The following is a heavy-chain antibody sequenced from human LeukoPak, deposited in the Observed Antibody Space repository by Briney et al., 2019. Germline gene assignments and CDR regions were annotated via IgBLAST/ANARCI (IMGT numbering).Heavy chain of an antibody. D-gene: IGHD5-18*01. CDR3: AKDLSNSHRYYFDY. Sequence: PGGSLRLSCAASGLTFNSFAMNWLPPAPGKGLEWLSAISGSGGSTYYADPEKGRFTIYRDNSRNTLYLKMNSLRAEDTAVYYCAKDLSNSHRYYFDYWGQGTLVTVSS. J-gene: IGHJ4*02. V-gene: IGHV3-23*01. CDR2: ISGSGGST. CDR1: GLTFNSFA.